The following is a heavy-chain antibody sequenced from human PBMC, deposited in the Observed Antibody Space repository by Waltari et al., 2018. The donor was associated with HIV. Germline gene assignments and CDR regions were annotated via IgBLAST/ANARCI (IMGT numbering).Heavy chain of an antibody. D-gene: IGHD4-17*01. CDR1: GFKFADYA. J-gene: IGHJ3*02. Sequence: EVLLVESGGGLVQPGGSLRLACAASGFKFADYAMCWVRQAPGGGMEGESSIGWNSVTIGYADSVKGRFTTSRDNAKNSLSLQMNSLRADDTALYYCAKVAMTAVTSYAIDIWGQGTMVTVSS. CDR2: IGWNSVTI. CDR3: AKVAMTAVTSYAIDI. V-gene: IGHV3-9*01.